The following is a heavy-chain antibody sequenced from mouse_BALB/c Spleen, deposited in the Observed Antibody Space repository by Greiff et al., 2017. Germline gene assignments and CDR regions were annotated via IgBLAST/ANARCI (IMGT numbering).Heavy chain of an antibody. J-gene: IGHJ3*01. CDR1: GYSITSGYY. CDR2: ISYDGSN. D-gene: IGHD2-4*01. CDR3: ASLRLITWFAY. V-gene: IGHV3-6*02. Sequence: EVKLMESGPGLVKPSQSLSLTCSVTGYSITSGYYWNWIRQFPGNKLEWMGYISYDGSNNYNPSLKNRISITRDTSKNQFFLKLNSVTTEDTATYYCASLRLITWFAYWGQGTLVTVSA.